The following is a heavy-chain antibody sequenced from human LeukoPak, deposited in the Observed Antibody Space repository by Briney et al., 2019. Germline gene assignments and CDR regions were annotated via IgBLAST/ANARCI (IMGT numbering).Heavy chain of an antibody. V-gene: IGHV3-23*01. D-gene: IGHD6-13*01. CDR1: GFTFSDYA. J-gene: IGHJ4*02. Sequence: PGESLRLSCAASGFTFSDYAMTWVRQAPGKGLEWVSSISGSGGYTYYADSVKGRVTISRDNSKNLVFLQMSSPRAEGTALYYCAKDLLISRIAAAGPFDSWGQGTRVTVSS. CDR3: AKDLLISRIAAAGPFDS. CDR2: ISGSGGYT.